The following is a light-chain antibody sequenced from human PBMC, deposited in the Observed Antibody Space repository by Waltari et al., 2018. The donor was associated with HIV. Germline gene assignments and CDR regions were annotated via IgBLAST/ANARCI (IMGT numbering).Light chain of an antibody. CDR1: DVGSTS. Sequence: SYVLTQPPSVSVAPGETARITCGGSDVGSTSVHWYQQTPGQAPMLVIFYDSDRSSEIPDRFSGFVSGNTATLTISGVEAGDEADYYCQVWDRNSNHYVFGSGTKVTVL. CDR2: YDS. V-gene: IGLV3-21*04. CDR3: QVWDRNSNHYV. J-gene: IGLJ1*01.